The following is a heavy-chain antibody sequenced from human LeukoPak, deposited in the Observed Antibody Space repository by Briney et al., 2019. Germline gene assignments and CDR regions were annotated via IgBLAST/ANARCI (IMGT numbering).Heavy chain of an antibody. V-gene: IGHV4-39*07. CDR1: GGSISSSSYY. Sequence: SETLSLTCTVSGGSISSSSYYWGWIRQPPGKGLEWIGTIYYSGSTYYNPSLKSRVTISVDTSKNQFSLKVSSVTAADTAVYYCAGPTTSIDYWGQGTLVTVSS. J-gene: IGHJ4*02. CDR3: AGPTTSIDY. CDR2: IYYSGST. D-gene: IGHD4-17*01.